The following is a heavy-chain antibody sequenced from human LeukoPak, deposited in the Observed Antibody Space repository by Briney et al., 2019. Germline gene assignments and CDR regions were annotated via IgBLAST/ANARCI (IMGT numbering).Heavy chain of an antibody. CDR3: TRTLRSTMLGGYYYYMDV. Sequence: GGSLRLSCAASGFSFSDAWMSWVRQIPGKGLEWVGRIESKTDGGTTDYAAPVKGRFTISRDDSTNTLYLQMNSLKTEDTAVYYCTRTLRSTMLGGYYYYMDVWGKGTTVTISS. CDR2: IESKTDGGTT. J-gene: IGHJ6*03. V-gene: IGHV3-15*04. D-gene: IGHD5/OR15-5a*01. CDR1: GFSFSDAW.